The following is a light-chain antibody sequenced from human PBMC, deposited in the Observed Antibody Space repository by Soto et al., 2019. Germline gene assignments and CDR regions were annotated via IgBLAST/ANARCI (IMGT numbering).Light chain of an antibody. Sequence: EIVLTQCPGTLSLSPGERATLSCRASQSVSSSYLAEYQQKPGQASRLLIYGASSRATGIPERFSGSGSGEAFTLTISRLEPEDFEVHYCQQYGSSPWTFGQGTKVEIK. V-gene: IGKV3-20*01. CDR2: GAS. CDR1: QSVSSSY. J-gene: IGKJ1*01. CDR3: QQYGSSPWT.